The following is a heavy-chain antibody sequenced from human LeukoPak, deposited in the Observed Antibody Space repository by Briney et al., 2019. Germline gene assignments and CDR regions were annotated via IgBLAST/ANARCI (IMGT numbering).Heavy chain of an antibody. D-gene: IGHD5-24*01. CDR3: ARGAGYNYPYYFDY. CDR1: GFTFSGYG. CDR2: ISGAGTGT. J-gene: IGHJ4*02. V-gene: IGHV3-23*01. Sequence: GGSLRLSCAASGFTFSGYGVSWVRQAPGMGLEWVAAISGAGTGTYYADSVKGRFSISRDNSKNMVFLQMRSLRIEDTAVYYCARGAGYNYPYYFDYWGQGTLVTVSS.